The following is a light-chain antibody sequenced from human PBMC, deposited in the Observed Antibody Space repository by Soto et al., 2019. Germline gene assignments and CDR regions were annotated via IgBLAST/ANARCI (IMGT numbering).Light chain of an antibody. CDR1: QSVSSN. CDR3: QQYGDSPIT. J-gene: IGKJ5*01. CDR2: GAS. V-gene: IGKV3-20*01. Sequence: EIVLTQSPGTLSLSPGERATLSCRASQSVSSNLAWYQQKPGQAPRLLIYGASGRATGIPDRFSGSGSGTDFTLTISRLEPEDFAVYYCQQYGDSPITFGQGTRLEIK.